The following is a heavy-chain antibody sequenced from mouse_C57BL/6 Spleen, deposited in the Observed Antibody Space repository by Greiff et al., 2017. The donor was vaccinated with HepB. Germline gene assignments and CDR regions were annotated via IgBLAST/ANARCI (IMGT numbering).Heavy chain of an antibody. CDR1: GFTFSDYG. V-gene: IGHV5-17*01. J-gene: IGHJ2*01. D-gene: IGHD1-1*01. CDR3: ARDLLLRSFDY. CDR2: ISSGSSTI. Sequence: EVHLVESGGGLVKPGGSLKLSCAASGFTFSDYGMHWVRQAPEKGLEWVAYISSGSSTIYYADTVKGRFTISRDNAKNTLFLQMNSLRSEDTAMYYCARDLLLRSFDYWGQGTTLTVSS.